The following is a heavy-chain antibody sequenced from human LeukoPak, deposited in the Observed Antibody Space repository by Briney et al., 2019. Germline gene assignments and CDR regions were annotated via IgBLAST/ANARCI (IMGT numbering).Heavy chain of an antibody. Sequence: GGSLRLSCAASGFTFTTYWMSWVRQAPGKGLEWVANINQDGTEKYYVDSVKGRFTISRDNAKNSLYLQMNSLRAEDTAVYYCARDYGGSSPFDYWGQGTLVTVSS. D-gene: IGHD4-23*01. J-gene: IGHJ4*02. CDR2: INQDGTEK. CDR1: GFTFTTYW. CDR3: ARDYGGSSPFDY. V-gene: IGHV3-7*01.